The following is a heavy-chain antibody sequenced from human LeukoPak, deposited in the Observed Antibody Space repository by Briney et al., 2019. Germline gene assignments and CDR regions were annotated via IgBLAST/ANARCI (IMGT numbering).Heavy chain of an antibody. CDR1: GFTFNSYS. CDR3: ARETTVEAFDI. Sequence: GGSLRLSCAASGFTFNSYSMNWVRQAPGKGLEWVSSIGSSSSSIYYADSVKGRFTISRDNDKNSLFLPMNSLRAEDTAVYYCARETTVEAFDIWGQGTMVTVSS. V-gene: IGHV3-21*01. CDR2: IGSSSSSI. D-gene: IGHD4-23*01. J-gene: IGHJ3*02.